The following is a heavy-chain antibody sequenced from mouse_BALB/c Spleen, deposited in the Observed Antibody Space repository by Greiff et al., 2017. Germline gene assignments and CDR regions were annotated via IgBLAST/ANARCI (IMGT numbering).Heavy chain of an antibody. Sequence: VQLQQSGAELVRPGTSVKISCKASGYNFTNYWLGWVKQRPGHGLEWIGDIYPGGGYTNYNEKFKGKATLTADTSSSTAYMQLSSLTSEDSAVYFCARGTTVVANYYAMDYWGQGTSVTVSS. V-gene: IGHV1-63*02. D-gene: IGHD1-1*01. CDR2: IYPGGGYT. CDR3: ARGTTVVANYYAMDY. CDR1: GYNFTNYW. J-gene: IGHJ4*01.